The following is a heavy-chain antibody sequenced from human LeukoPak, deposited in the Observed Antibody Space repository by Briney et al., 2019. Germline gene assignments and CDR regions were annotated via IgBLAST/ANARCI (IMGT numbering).Heavy chain of an antibody. CDR2: IWYDGSNK. V-gene: IGHV3-33*06. CDR1: GFTFSNYG. D-gene: IGHD4-23*01. Sequence: GGSLRLSCAASGFTFSNYGMHWVRQAPGKGLEWVAVIWYDGSNKYYADSVKGRFTISRDNSKNTLYLQMNSLRAEDTAVYYCAKDPPTVVTNNDYWGQGTLVTVSS. CDR3: AKDPPTVVTNNDY. J-gene: IGHJ4*02.